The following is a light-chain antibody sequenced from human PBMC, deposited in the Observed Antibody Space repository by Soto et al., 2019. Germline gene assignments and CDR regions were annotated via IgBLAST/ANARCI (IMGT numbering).Light chain of an antibody. CDR3: QQRSNLPALT. CDR1: QSVSSY. CDR2: DAS. Sequence: EIVLTQSPATLSLSPGERATLSCRASQSVSSYLAWYQQKPGQAPRLLIYDASNKATGIPARFSGSVSGTDFTLTISSQEPEDFALYYCQQRSNLPALTFGGGTKVEIK. V-gene: IGKV3-11*01. J-gene: IGKJ4*01.